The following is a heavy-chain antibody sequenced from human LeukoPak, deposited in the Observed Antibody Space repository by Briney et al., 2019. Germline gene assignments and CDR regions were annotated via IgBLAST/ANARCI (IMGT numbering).Heavy chain of an antibody. Sequence: ASVKVSCKASGGTFSSYAISWVRQAPGQGLKWMGRIIPILGIANYAQKFQGRVTITADKSTSTAYMELSSLRSEDTAVYYCASGSLAAAEPYWGQGTLVTVSS. CDR2: IIPILGIA. CDR3: ASGSLAAAEPY. D-gene: IGHD6-13*01. V-gene: IGHV1-69*04. J-gene: IGHJ4*02. CDR1: GGTFSSYA.